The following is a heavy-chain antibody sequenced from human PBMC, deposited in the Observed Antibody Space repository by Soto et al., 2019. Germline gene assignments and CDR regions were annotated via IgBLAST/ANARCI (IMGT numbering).Heavy chain of an antibody. Sequence: QLQLQESGPGLVKPSETLSLTCTVSGGSISSSSYYWGWIRQPPGKGLEWIGSIYYSGSTYYNPSLKRRVTISVDTSKNQFSLKLSSVTAADTAVYYCARRSVAGEFDYWGQGTLVTVSS. J-gene: IGHJ4*02. CDR2: IYYSGST. V-gene: IGHV4-39*01. CDR1: GGSISSSSYY. D-gene: IGHD6-19*01. CDR3: ARRSVAGEFDY.